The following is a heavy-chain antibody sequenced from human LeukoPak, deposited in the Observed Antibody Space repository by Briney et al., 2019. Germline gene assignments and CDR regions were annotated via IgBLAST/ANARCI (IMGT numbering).Heavy chain of an antibody. V-gene: IGHV5-10-1*01. Sequence: GESLKISCKGSGYRFTSYWIGWVRQMPGKGLEWMGRIDPSDSYTNYRPSFQGHVTISADKSISTAYLQWSSLKASDTAMYYCARLIGYSSSLDYWGQGTLVTVSS. J-gene: IGHJ4*02. CDR3: ARLIGYSSSLDY. D-gene: IGHD6-19*01. CDR1: GYRFTSYW. CDR2: IDPSDSYT.